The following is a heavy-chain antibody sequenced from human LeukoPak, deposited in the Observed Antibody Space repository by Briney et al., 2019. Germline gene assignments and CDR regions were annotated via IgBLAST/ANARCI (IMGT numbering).Heavy chain of an antibody. CDR2: IYYTGNT. Sequence: SETLSLTCTVSGGSVSSGSYYWSWIRQPPGKGLEWIGYIYYTGNTNYNPSLKSRVTISVDTSKSQFSLKLSSVTAADTAVYYCARSYSSGWYVDYWGQGTLVTVSS. CDR1: GGSVSSGSYY. CDR3: ARSYSSGWYVDY. V-gene: IGHV4-61*01. J-gene: IGHJ4*02. D-gene: IGHD6-19*01.